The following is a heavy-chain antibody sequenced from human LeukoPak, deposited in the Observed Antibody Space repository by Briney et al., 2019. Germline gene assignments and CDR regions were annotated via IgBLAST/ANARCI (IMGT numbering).Heavy chain of an antibody. D-gene: IGHD2-2*01. J-gene: IGHJ3*01. V-gene: IGHV3-7*01. CDR3: ARDQGYCTSLSCRGDAFDV. CDR2: INEDGRQK. CDR1: GFGFSSHW. Sequence: PGGSLRLSCAASGFGFSSHWMSWVRQAPGKGPEWVAQINEDGRQKYYVDSVRGGFTISRDNAENSLSLHMNSLRVEDTAVYYCARDQGYCTSLSCRGDAFDVWGQGSMVSVSA.